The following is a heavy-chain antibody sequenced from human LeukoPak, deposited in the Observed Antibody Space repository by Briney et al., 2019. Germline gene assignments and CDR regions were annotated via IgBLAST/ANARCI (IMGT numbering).Heavy chain of an antibody. V-gene: IGHV6-1*01. CDR1: GDSVSNNSAA. Sequence: SQTLSLTCAISGDSVSNNSAAWNWIRQSPSRGLEWLGRTYYRSKWYNYAVSVKSRITINPDTSKNQFSLQLNSVTPEDTAVYYCARDDSHYGSGSYFGYWGQGTLVTVSS. J-gene: IGHJ4*02. CDR3: ARDDSHYGSGSYFGY. CDR2: TYYRSKWY. D-gene: IGHD3-10*01.